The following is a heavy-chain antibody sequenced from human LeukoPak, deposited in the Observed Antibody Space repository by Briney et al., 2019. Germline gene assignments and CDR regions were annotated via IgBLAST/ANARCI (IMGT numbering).Heavy chain of an antibody. CDR3: ARDVYDSSGYYLLGDN. J-gene: IGHJ4*02. CDR1: GDSISSYY. Sequence: SEPLSLTCTVPGDSISSYYWSWIRQPPGKGLEWIGYVHYTGSTNYNPSLKSRVTISVDTSKNQFSLKLSSVTAADTAVYYCARDVYDSSGYYLLGDNWGQGTLVTVSS. D-gene: IGHD3-22*01. V-gene: IGHV4-59*01. CDR2: VHYTGST.